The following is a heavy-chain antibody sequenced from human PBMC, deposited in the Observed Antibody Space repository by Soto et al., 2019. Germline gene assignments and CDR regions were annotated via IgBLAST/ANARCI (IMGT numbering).Heavy chain of an antibody. CDR2: IIPILGIA. J-gene: IGHJ6*02. Sequence: SVKVSCKASGGTFSSYTISWVRQAPGQGLEWMGRIIPILGIANYAQKFQGRVTITADKSTSTAYMELSSLRSEDTAVYYCARGPPAYNDFWSGYYWEYYYGMDVWGQGTTVTVSS. CDR3: ARGPPAYNDFWSGYYWEYYYGMDV. D-gene: IGHD3-3*01. V-gene: IGHV1-69*02. CDR1: GGTFSSYT.